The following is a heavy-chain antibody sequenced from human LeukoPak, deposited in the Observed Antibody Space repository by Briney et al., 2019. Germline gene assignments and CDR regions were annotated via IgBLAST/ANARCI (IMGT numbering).Heavy chain of an antibody. Sequence: GGSLRLSCAASGFTFSSYGMHWVRQAPGKGLEWVAVIWYDASNKYYADSVKGRFTISRDNSKNTLYLQMNSLRAEDTAVYYCARGNSGYDCFDYWGQGTLVTVSS. D-gene: IGHD5-12*01. CDR2: IWYDASNK. V-gene: IGHV3-33*01. CDR1: GFTFSSYG. CDR3: ARGNSGYDCFDY. J-gene: IGHJ4*02.